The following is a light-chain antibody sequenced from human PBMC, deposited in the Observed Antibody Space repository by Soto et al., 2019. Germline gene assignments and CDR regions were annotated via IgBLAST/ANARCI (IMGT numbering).Light chain of an antibody. CDR2: DVS. Sequence: QSALTQPASVSGSPGQSITISCTGTSSDVGGYNYVSWYQQHPGKAPKLMIYDVSNRHSGVSNRFSGPKSGNTASLTISGLQAEDEADYYCSSYTSSSTLLDVFGTGTKLTVL. J-gene: IGLJ1*01. CDR1: SSDVGGYNY. V-gene: IGLV2-14*01. CDR3: SSYTSSSTLLDV.